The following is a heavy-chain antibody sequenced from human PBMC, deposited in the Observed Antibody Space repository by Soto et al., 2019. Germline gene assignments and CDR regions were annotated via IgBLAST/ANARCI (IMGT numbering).Heavy chain of an antibody. CDR1: GYTFTSYG. CDR2: ISAYNGNT. V-gene: IGHV1-18*01. CDR3: AIQRKYYYYYYMDV. J-gene: IGHJ6*03. Sequence: ASVKVSCKASGYTFTSYGISWVRQAPGQGLEWMGWISAYNGNTNYAQKLQGRVTMTTNTSTSTAYMELSSLRSEDTAVYYCAIQRKYYYYYYMDVWGKGTTVTVSS.